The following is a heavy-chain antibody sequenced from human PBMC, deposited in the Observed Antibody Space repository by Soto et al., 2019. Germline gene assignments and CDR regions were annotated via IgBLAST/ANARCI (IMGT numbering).Heavy chain of an antibody. Sequence: ASVKVSCKASGYTFTSYGISWVRQAPGQGLEWMGWISAYNGNTNYAQKLQGRVTMTTDTSTSTAYMELRSLRAEDTAVYFCAKGGYPPEFDDSGYPRTLYSWGQGTLVTVSS. V-gene: IGHV1-18*01. CDR3: AKGGYPPEFDDSGYPRTLYS. J-gene: IGHJ4*02. CDR1: GYTFTSYG. D-gene: IGHD3-22*01. CDR2: ISAYNGNT.